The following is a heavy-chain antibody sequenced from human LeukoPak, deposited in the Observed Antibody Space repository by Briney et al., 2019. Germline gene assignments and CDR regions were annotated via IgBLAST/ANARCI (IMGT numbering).Heavy chain of an antibody. CDR3: AREGEHRHGAFDT. CDR1: GGTFSSYA. Sequence: SVKVSCKASGGTFSSYAISWVRQAPGQGLEWMGGIIPIFGTANYAQKFQGRVTITTDESTSTAYMELSSLRSEDTAVYYCAREGEHRHGAFDTWGQGTMVTVSS. D-gene: IGHD1-26*01. CDR2: IIPIFGTA. V-gene: IGHV1-69*05. J-gene: IGHJ3*02.